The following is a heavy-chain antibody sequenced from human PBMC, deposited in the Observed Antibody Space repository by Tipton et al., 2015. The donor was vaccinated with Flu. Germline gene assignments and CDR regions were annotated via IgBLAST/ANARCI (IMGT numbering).Heavy chain of an antibody. D-gene: IGHD3-10*02. CDR3: ARLSYYDVDLKNFYFDY. CDR1: GGSISSYY. J-gene: IGHJ4*02. CDR2: IYYSGST. Sequence: TLSLTCTVSGGSISSYYWTWIRQPPGKGLEWIGHIYYSGSTNYSPSLKSRVTMSKDTSKNQFSLKLRSVTAADTAVYYCARLSYYDVDLKNFYFDYWGQGALVTVSS. V-gene: IGHV4-59*08.